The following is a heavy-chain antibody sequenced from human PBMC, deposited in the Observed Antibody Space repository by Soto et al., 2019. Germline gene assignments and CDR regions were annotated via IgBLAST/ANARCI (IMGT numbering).Heavy chain of an antibody. J-gene: IGHJ3*01. CDR3: ARGAFDV. CDR1: GFTFSSYD. Sequence: EVQLAESGGGLIQPGGSLRLSCAASGFTFSSYDMHWVRQTPGEGLEWVSAIGVADDKYYQDSVKGRFTISRENAKNSLYLQINSLRAGDTAVYYCARGAFDVWGQGTMVTVSS. CDR2: IGVADDK. V-gene: IGHV3-13*01.